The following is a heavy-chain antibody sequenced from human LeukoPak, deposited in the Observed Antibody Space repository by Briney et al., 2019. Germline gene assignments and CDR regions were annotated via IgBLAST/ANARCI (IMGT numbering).Heavy chain of an antibody. CDR2: ISAYNGNT. J-gene: IGHJ6*03. D-gene: IGHD1-1*01. Sequence: AASVKVSCKASGYTFTSYGISWVRQAPGQGLEWMGWISAYNGNTNYAQKLQGRVTMTTDTSTSTAYMELRNLRSDDTAVYYCARRAIQVERGDYYYYMDVWGKGTTVTVSS. V-gene: IGHV1-18*01. CDR3: ARRAIQVERGDYYYYMDV. CDR1: GYTFTSYG.